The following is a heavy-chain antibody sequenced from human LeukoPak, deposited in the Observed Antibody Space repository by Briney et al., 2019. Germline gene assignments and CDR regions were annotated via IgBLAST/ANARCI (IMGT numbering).Heavy chain of an antibody. V-gene: IGHV1-24*01. J-gene: IGHJ4*02. D-gene: IGHD3-22*01. CDR2: FDPEDGGT. CDR1: GYTLTELS. CDR3: ATAPHTYYYDSSGYEPPWY. Sequence: ASVKVSCKVSGYTLTELSMHWVRQASGKGLEWMGGFDPEDGGTIYAQKFQGRVTMTEDTSTDTAYMEPSSLRSEDTAVYYCATAPHTYYYDSSGYEPPWYWGQGTLVTVSS.